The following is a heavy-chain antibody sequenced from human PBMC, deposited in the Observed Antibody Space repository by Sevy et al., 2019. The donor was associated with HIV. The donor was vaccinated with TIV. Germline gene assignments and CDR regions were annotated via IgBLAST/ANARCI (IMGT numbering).Heavy chain of an antibody. CDR3: ARAAVIVVVTAGWFDP. Sequence: SETLSLTCAVYGGSFSGYYWSWIRQPPGKGLEWIGEINHSGSTNYNPSLKSRVTISVDTSKNQFSLKLSSVTAADTAVYYCARAAVIVVVTAGWFDPWGQGTLVTVSS. J-gene: IGHJ5*02. CDR2: INHSGST. V-gene: IGHV4-34*01. D-gene: IGHD2-21*02. CDR1: GGSFSGYY.